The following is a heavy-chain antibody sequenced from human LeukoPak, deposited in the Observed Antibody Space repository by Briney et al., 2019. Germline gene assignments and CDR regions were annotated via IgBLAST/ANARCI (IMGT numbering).Heavy chain of an antibody. CDR3: ATHSGDPDDY. D-gene: IGHD7-27*01. Sequence: PSETLSLTCTVSGGSFISRSYYWAWIRQPPGKGLEWIGNIYYSGSTYYNPSPKSRVAISIDTSKNQFSLTLNSVTAPDTAVYYCATHSGDPDDYWGQGTLVTVSS. V-gene: IGHV4-39*01. J-gene: IGHJ4*02. CDR2: IYYSGST. CDR1: GGSFISRSYY.